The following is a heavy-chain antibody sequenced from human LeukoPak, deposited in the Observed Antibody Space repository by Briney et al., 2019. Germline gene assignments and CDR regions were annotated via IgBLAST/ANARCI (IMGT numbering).Heavy chain of an antibody. CDR2: IYTGGTT. CDR3: ARDSSSHYFDY. CDR1: GFTFSNYW. J-gene: IGHJ4*02. V-gene: IGHV3-66*01. Sequence: GGSLRLSCAASGFTFSNYWMNWVRQAPGKGLEWVSIIYTGGTTHYADSLKGRFTISRDDSQNTLDLQMNSLRAEDTAVYYCARDSSSHYFDYWGQGTLVTVSS. D-gene: IGHD6-6*01.